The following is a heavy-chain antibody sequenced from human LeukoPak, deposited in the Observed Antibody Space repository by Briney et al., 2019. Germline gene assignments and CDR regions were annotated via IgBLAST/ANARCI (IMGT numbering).Heavy chain of an antibody. J-gene: IGHJ4*02. V-gene: IGHV3-30*18. CDR2: ISYGGSNK. D-gene: IGHD6-19*01. CDR1: GFTFSSYG. Sequence: GGSLRLSCAASGFTFSSYGMHWVRQAPGKGLEWVAVISYGGSNKYYADSVKGRFTISRDNSKNTLYLQMNSLRAEDTAVYYCAKDFSSSGWSYYFDYWGQGTLVTVSS. CDR3: AKDFSSSGWSYYFDY.